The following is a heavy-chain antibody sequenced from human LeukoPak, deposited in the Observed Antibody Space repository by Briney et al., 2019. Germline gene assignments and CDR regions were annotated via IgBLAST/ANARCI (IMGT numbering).Heavy chain of an antibody. CDR1: GFTFSTYS. Sequence: GESLKISCKASGFTFSTYSFAWVRQMPGKGLEWMGVIYAGDSSTRYSPSFQGQVTISVDKSISTVYLQWSSLKASDSAIYYCARHGCYDSWGQGTLVTVSS. CDR2: IYAGDSST. D-gene: IGHD3-16*01. CDR3: ARHGCYDS. V-gene: IGHV5-51*01. J-gene: IGHJ4*02.